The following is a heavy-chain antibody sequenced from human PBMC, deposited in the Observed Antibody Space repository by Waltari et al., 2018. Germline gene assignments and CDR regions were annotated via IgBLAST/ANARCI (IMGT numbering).Heavy chain of an antibody. CDR3: ARPAGYSSSGHWFDP. CDR2: IYYSGGT. CDR1: GGSISSSSYY. D-gene: IGHD6-6*01. Sequence: QLQLQESGPGLVKPSETLSLTCTVSGGSISSSSYYWGWIRQPPGKGLEWIGSIYYSGGTYYNPSLKRRVTISVDTSKNQFSLKLSSVTAADTAVYYCARPAGYSSSGHWFDPWGQGTLVTVSS. V-gene: IGHV4-39*01. J-gene: IGHJ5*02.